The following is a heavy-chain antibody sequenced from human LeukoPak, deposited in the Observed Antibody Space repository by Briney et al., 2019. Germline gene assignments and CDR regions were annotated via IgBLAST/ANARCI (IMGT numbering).Heavy chain of an antibody. CDR2: ISGSGGST. CDR3: ASYSSGWYGPFDY. V-gene: IGHV3-23*01. J-gene: IGHJ4*02. Sequence: GGSLRLSCAASGFTFSSYAMSWVRQAPGKGLEWVSAISGSGGSTYYADSVKGRYTISRDNSKNTLYLQMNSLRAEDTAVYYCASYSSGWYGPFDYWGQGTLVTVSS. D-gene: IGHD6-19*01. CDR1: GFTFSSYA.